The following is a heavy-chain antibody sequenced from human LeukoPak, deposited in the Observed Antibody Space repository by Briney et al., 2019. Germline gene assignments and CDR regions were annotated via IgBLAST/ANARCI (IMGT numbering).Heavy chain of an antibody. CDR3: ARDQPDYSSYYMDV. CDR2: IYYSGST. V-gene: IGHV4-39*07. CDR1: GGSISSSSYY. D-gene: IGHD4-11*01. Sequence: PSETLSLTCTVSGGSISSSSYYWGWIRQPPGKGLEWIGSIYYSGSTYYNPPLKSRVTISVDTSKNQFSLKLSSVTAADTAVYYCARDQPDYSSYYMDVWGKGTTVTVSS. J-gene: IGHJ6*03.